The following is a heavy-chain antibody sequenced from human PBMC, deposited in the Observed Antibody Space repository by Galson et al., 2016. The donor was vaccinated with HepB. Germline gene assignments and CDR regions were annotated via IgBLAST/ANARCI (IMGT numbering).Heavy chain of an antibody. CDR1: GFTFSDYS. CDR2: ISSTSRTI. Sequence: SLRLSCAASGFTFSDYSMDWVRQAPGKGLEWVSFISSTSRTILYAASVKGRFTISRDTAKSSLYLQMNSLRDGDTAVYYCVSDPPRRFGCWGQGTLVTVSS. CDR3: VSDPPRRFGC. V-gene: IGHV3-48*02. J-gene: IGHJ4*02.